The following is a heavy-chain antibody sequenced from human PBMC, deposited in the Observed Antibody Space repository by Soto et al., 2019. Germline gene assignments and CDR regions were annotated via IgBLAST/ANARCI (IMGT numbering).Heavy chain of an antibody. J-gene: IGHJ6*02. CDR1: GGMISRIDYH. D-gene: IGHD2-2*01. CDR3: ARDREYCSSTSCYFPAPYYYYYYGMEV. CDR2: IFYSGKN. Sequence: TRPVSSTGSGGMISRIDYHGSWLRHHPGKSLEWIGYIFYSGKNYYNPSLKSRVTISVDTSKNQFSLKLSSVTAADTAVYYCARDREYCSSTSCYFPAPYYYYYYGMEVRCQGPTVT. V-gene: IGHV4-31*03.